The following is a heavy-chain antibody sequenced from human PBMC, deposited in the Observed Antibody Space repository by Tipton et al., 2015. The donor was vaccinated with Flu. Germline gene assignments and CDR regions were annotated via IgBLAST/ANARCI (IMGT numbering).Heavy chain of an antibody. CDR1: GFTFSSYE. J-gene: IGHJ4*02. CDR3: ASGDFWSGYYTDY. CDR2: ISSSGSTI. V-gene: IGHV3-48*03. Sequence: QLVQSGGGLVQPGGSLRLSCAASGFTFSSYEMNWVRQAPGKGLEWVSYISSSGSTIYYADSVKGRFTISRDNAKNSLYLQMNSLRAEDMAVYYCASGDFWSGYYTDYWGQGTLVTVSS. D-gene: IGHD3-3*01.